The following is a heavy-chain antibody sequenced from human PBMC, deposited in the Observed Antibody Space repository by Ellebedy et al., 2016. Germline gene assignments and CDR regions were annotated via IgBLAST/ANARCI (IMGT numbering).Heavy chain of an antibody. CDR3: ASSIAVAGRFDY. CDR2: INPNSGGT. J-gene: IGHJ4*02. D-gene: IGHD6-19*01. V-gene: IGHV1-2*04. CDR1: GYTFTGYY. Sequence: ASVKVSCXASGYTFTGYYMHWVRQAPGQGLEWMGWINPNSGGTNYAQKFQGWVTMTRDTSISTAYMELSRLRSDDTAVYYCASSIAVAGRFDYWGQGTLVTVSS.